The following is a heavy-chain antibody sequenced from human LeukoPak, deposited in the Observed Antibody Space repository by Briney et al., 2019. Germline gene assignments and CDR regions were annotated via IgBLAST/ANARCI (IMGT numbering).Heavy chain of an antibody. J-gene: IGHJ4*02. D-gene: IGHD6-19*01. CDR3: ARDLKYSSGWSYFDY. CDR1: GFTFSSYS. CDR2: ISSSSSYI. Sequence: GGSLRLSCAASGFTFSSYSMNWVRQAPGKGLEWVSSISSSSSYIYYADSVKGRFTISRDNAENSLYLQMNSLRAEDTALYYCARDLKYSSGWSYFDYWGQGTLVTVSS. V-gene: IGHV3-21*04.